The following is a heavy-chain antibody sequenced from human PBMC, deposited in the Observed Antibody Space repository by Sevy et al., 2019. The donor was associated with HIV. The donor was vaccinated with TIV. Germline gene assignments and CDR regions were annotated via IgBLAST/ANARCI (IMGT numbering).Heavy chain of an antibody. CDR3: AKCENNQWFSAFDI. D-gene: IGHD3-22*01. Sequence: GGSLRLSCAASGFTFSNYGMHWVRQAPGKGLDWVAVIWYDGSNKYYADSVKGRFTISRDNSKNTLYLQMNSLRAEDTAVYYCAKCENNQWFSAFDIWGQGTMVTVSS. CDR2: IWYDGSNK. CDR1: GFTFSNYG. V-gene: IGHV3-33*06. J-gene: IGHJ3*02.